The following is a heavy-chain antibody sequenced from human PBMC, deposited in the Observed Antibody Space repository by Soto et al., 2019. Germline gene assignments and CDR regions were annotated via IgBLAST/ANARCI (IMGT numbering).Heavy chain of an antibody. Sequence: SETLSVTCTVSGGSISSYYWSWIRQPPGKGLEWIGYIYYSGSTNYNPSLKSRVTISVDTSKNQFSLNLSSVTAADTAVYYCARGTGGSLKPFDYWGQGTLVTVSS. CDR3: ARGTGGSLKPFDY. V-gene: IGHV4-59*01. D-gene: IGHD6-13*01. J-gene: IGHJ4*02. CDR2: IYYSGST. CDR1: GGSISSYY.